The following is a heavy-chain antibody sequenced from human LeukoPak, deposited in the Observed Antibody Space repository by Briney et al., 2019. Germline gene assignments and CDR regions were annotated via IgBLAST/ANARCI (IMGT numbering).Heavy chain of an antibody. V-gene: IGHV3-15*01. J-gene: IGHJ4*02. CDR1: GFTFSNAW. CDR2: IKSKTDGGKT. Sequence: GGSLRLSCAASGFTFSNAWMSWVRQAPGKGLEWVGRIKSKTDGGKTDYSAHVKGKFTISRDDSKNTLYLQMNSLKTEDTAVYYCTTDSEVYWGQGTLVTVSS. CDR3: TTDSEVY.